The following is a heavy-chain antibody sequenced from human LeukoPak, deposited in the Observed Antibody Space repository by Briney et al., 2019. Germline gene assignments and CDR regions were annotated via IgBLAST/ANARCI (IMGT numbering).Heavy chain of an antibody. CDR1: GFTFSNYA. V-gene: IGHV3-23*01. CDR3: AKDRSIGTYYTFDS. J-gene: IGHJ4*02. CDR2: VSGSGAIA. Sequence: GGSLRLSCAASGFTFSNYAMTWVRQAPRKGLEWVSAVSGSGAIAYYTDSVKGRFTISRDNSKNTLYLQMSSLTAKDTAVYYCAKDRSIGTYYTFDSWGQGTLVTVSS. D-gene: IGHD1-26*01.